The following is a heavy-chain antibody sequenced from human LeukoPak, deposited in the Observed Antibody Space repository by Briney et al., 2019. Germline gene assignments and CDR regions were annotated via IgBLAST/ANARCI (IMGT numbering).Heavy chain of an antibody. J-gene: IGHJ4*02. D-gene: IGHD3-10*01. Sequence: SETLSLTCTVSGGSISSGGYYWSWIRQHPGKGLEWIGYIYYSGSTYYNPSLKSRVTISVDTSKNQFSLKLSSVTAADTAVYYCAIWFGELLYGSYYFDYWGQGTLVTVSS. CDR3: AIWFGELLYGSYYFDY. V-gene: IGHV4-31*03. CDR1: GGSISSGGYY. CDR2: IYYSGST.